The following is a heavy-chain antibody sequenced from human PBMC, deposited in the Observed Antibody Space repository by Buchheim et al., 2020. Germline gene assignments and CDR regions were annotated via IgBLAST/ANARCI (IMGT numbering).Heavy chain of an antibody. J-gene: IGHJ4*02. CDR1: GFSFNTYD. Sequence: EVQLVESGGGLVQPGGSLRLSCAASGFSFNTYDMNWVRQAPGKGLEWVSYISSGSSTIYYADSVKGRFTISRDNAKNSLYLQMNSLRAEDMAVYFCVRDRFGPPHSLDHWGQGTL. CDR3: VRDRFGPPHSLDH. CDR2: ISSGSSTI. V-gene: IGHV3-48*03. D-gene: IGHD3-16*01.